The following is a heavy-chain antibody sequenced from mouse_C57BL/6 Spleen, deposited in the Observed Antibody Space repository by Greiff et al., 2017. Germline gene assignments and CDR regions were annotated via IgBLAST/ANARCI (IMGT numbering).Heavy chain of an antibody. CDR3: ARLGAFYYFDY. V-gene: IGHV1-82*01. CDR2: IYPGDGDT. CDR1: GYAFSSSW. Sequence: VQVVESGPELVKPGASVKISCKASGYAFSSSWMNWVKQRPGKGLEWIGRIYPGDGDTNYNGKFKGKATLTADKSSSTAYMQLSSLTSEDSAVYFCARLGAFYYFDYWGQGTTLTVSS. J-gene: IGHJ2*01.